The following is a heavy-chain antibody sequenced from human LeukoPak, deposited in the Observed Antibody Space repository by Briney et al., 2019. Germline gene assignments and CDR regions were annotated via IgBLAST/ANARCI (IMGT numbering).Heavy chain of an antibody. CDR3: AREVVYGSGSYQDY. J-gene: IGHJ4*02. Sequence: SETLSLTCTVSGGSISSGGYYWSWIRQHPGKGLEWIGYIYYSGSTYYNPSLKSRVTISADTSKNQFSLKLSSVTAADTAVYYCAREVVYGSGSYQDYWGQGTLVTVSS. CDR1: GGSISSGGYY. CDR2: IYYSGST. D-gene: IGHD3-10*01. V-gene: IGHV4-31*03.